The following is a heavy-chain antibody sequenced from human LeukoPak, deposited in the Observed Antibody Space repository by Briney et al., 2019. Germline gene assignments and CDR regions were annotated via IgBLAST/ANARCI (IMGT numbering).Heavy chain of an antibody. CDR3: ARDRNSGSSLDI. CDR1: GYTFTGYY. CDR2: IYPYSGDT. D-gene: IGHD6-6*01. J-gene: IGHJ3*02. V-gene: IGHV1-2*02. Sequence: ASVKVSCKASGYTFTGYYIHWVRQAPGQGLEWIGWIYPYSGDTNYAQNFQGRVTMTRDTSISTAYMELNSLKSDDTAVYYCARDRNSGSSLDIWGQGTMLTVSS.